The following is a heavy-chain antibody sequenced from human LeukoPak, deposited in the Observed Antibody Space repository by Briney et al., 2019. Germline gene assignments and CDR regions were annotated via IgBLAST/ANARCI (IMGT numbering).Heavy chain of an antibody. V-gene: IGHV7-4-1*02. CDR3: ARVYKQQLAGNWFDP. J-gene: IGHJ5*02. CDR1: GYTFTSYA. CDR2: INANTGNP. Sequence: GASVKVSCKASGYTFTSYAMNWVRQAPGQGLEWMGWINANTGNPTYAQGFTGRFVFSLDTSVSTAYLQISSLKAEDTAVYYCARVYKQQLAGNWFDPWGQGTLVTVSS. D-gene: IGHD6-13*01.